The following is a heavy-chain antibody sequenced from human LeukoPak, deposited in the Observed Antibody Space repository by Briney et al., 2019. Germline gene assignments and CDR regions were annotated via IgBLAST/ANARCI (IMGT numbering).Heavy chain of an antibody. CDR3: AKDSSSTWRGNFDY. CDR1: GGSISSYY. Sequence: PSETLSLTCTVSGGSISSYYWSWIRQSAGKGLEWIGRIYASGSTNYNPSLKSRVTMSVDTSKNQFSLKLNSVTAADTAVYYCAKDSSSTWRGNFDYWGQGTLVTVSS. J-gene: IGHJ4*02. V-gene: IGHV4-4*07. CDR2: IYASGST. D-gene: IGHD6-13*01.